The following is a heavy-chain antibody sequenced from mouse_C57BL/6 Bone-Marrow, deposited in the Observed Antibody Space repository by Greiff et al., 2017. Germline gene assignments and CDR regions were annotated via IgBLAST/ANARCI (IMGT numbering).Heavy chain of an antibody. V-gene: IGHV10-3*01. CDR1: GFTFNTYA. Sequence: EVQLQESGGGLVPPKGSLKLSCAASGFTFNTYAMHWVRQAPGKGLEWVARIRSKSSNYATYYADSVKDRFNISRDDSQSMLYLQMNNLTTEDTAMYYCVREGALYYYCHFDYWGQGTTLTVSS. CDR3: VREGALYYYCHFDY. D-gene: IGHD1-1*01. J-gene: IGHJ2*01. CDR2: IRSKSSNYAT.